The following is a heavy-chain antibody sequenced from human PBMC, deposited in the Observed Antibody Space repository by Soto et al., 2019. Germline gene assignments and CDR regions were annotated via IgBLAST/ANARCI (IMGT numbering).Heavy chain of an antibody. Sequence: GGSLRLSCAASGFTFSDFYMSWIRQAPGKGLEWVSYISSSGSTIYYADSVKGRFTISRDNAKNSLYLQMNSLRAEDTAVYYCARVRYYDSGSSINWFDPWGQGTLVTVSS. CDR3: ARVRYYDSGSSINWFDP. V-gene: IGHV3-11*01. D-gene: IGHD3-10*01. CDR2: ISSSGSTI. CDR1: GFTFSDFY. J-gene: IGHJ5*02.